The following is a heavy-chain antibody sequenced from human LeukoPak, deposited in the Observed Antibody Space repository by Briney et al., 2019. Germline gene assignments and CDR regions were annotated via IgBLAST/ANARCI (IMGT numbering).Heavy chain of an antibody. D-gene: IGHD4-17*01. CDR3: AKWFGDYPSYYLDY. CDR2: IRSDGSSK. CDR1: GFTFSSYG. V-gene: IGHV3-30*02. Sequence: GGSLRLSCAASGFTFSSYGLHWVRQAPGKGLEWVALIRSDGSSKNYVESVKGRFTISRDASKKTVYLQMNSLRAEDTAMYFCAKWFGDYPSYYLDYWGQGTLVTVSS. J-gene: IGHJ4*02.